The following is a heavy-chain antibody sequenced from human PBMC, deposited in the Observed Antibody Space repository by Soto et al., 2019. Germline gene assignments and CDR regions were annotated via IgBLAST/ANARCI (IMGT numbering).Heavy chain of an antibody. CDR3: ARGRRVLLWFGELGDV. CDR2: INAGNGNT. D-gene: IGHD3-10*01. V-gene: IGHV1-3*01. CDR1: GYTFTSYA. Sequence: QVQLVQSGAEVKKPGASVKVSCKASGYTFTSYAMHWVRQAPGQRLEWMGWINAGNGNTKYSQKFQGRVTITRDTSAXXAYMELSSLRSEDTAVYYCARGRRVLLWFGELGDVWGQGTTVTVSS. J-gene: IGHJ6*02.